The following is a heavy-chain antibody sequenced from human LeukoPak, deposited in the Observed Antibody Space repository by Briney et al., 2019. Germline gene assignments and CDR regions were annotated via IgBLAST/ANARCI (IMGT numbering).Heavy chain of an antibody. CDR1: GGSFSGYY. D-gene: IGHD3-3*01. CDR2: INHSGST. V-gene: IGHV4-34*01. Sequence: SETLSLTCAVYGGSFSGYYWSWIRQPPGKGLEWIGEINHSGSTNYNPSLKSRVTISVDTSKNQFSLKLSSVTAADTAVYHCATYLRFPTGNYYYYGMDVWGQGTTVTVSS. J-gene: IGHJ6*02. CDR3: ATYLRFPTGNYYYYGMDV.